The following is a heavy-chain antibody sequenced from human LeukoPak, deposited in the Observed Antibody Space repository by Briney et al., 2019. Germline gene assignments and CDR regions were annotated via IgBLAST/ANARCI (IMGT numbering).Heavy chain of an antibody. J-gene: IGHJ5*02. D-gene: IGHD3-10*01. V-gene: IGHV4-4*07. CDR2: IYTSGST. Sequence: PSETLSLTCTVSGGSISSYYWSWIRQPPGKGLEWIGRIYTSGSTNYNPSLKSRVTMSVDTSKNQFSLKLSSVTAADTAVYYCARERTMVRGMSWFDPWGQGTLVTVSS. CDR1: GGSISSYY. CDR3: ARERTMVRGMSWFDP.